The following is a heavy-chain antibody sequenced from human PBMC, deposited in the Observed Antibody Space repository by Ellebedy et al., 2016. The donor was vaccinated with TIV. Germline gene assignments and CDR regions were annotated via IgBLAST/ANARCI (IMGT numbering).Heavy chain of an antibody. V-gene: IGHV3-11*01. J-gene: IGHJ5*02. D-gene: IGHD4-17*01. CDR1: GFTLSDYY. CDR2: ISSNGNGI. Sequence: GESLKISCAASGFTLSDYYMSWIRQAPGKGLEWISYISSNGNGISYADSVKGRFTISRDTAKRSLFLQMDTLRVEDTAVYYCAKSLGNGDYSSVSWGQGILVTVSS. CDR3: AKSLGNGDYSSVS.